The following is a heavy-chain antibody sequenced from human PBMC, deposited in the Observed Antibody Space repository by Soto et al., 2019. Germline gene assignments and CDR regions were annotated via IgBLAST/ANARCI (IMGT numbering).Heavy chain of an antibody. Sequence: QVQLVQSGAEVKKPGSSVKVSCKASGGTFSSYAISWVRQAPGQGLEWMGGIIPIFGTANYAQKFQGRVTITADESTSKAYMELSSLRSEDTAVYYCARDYYDSSGYLYEGGAFDIWGQGTMVTVSS. D-gene: IGHD3-22*01. J-gene: IGHJ3*02. CDR3: ARDYYDSSGYLYEGGAFDI. V-gene: IGHV1-69*01. CDR1: GGTFSSYA. CDR2: IIPIFGTA.